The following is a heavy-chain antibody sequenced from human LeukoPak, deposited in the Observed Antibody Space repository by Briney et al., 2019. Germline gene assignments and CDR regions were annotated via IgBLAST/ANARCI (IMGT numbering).Heavy chain of an antibody. CDR3: ARHGVGSYRALYYFDY. J-gene: IGHJ4*02. D-gene: IGHD3-10*01. Sequence: GESLEISCQGSGYIFTSYWIGWVRQVPGKGLEWMGIIYPGDSDTIYTPSFQGQVTISADKSISTAYLQWSSLKASDTAMYYCARHGVGSYRALYYFDYWGQGTLVTVSS. CDR1: GYIFTSYW. CDR2: IYPGDSDT. V-gene: IGHV5-51*01.